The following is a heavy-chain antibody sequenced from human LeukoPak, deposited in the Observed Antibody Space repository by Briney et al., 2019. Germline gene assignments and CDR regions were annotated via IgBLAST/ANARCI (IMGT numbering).Heavy chain of an antibody. D-gene: IGHD1-26*01. CDR2: ITSSSTYT. CDR1: GFAFSSSW. J-gene: IGHJ6*03. CDR3: ARDPYSGTYGDTYYYYMDV. Sequence: PGGSLRLSCAASGFAFSSSWMTWVRQAPGKGLEWVSSITSSSTYTFYADPVKGRFTISRDNARNSLYLQMNSLRAEDTAVYYCARDPYSGTYGDTYYYYMDVWGKGTTVTISS. V-gene: IGHV3-21*01.